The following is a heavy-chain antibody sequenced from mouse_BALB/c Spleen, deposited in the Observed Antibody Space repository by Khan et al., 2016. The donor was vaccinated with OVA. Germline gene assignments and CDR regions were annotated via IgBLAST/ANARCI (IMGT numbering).Heavy chain of an antibody. CDR1: GYTFTSYT. CDR2: INPSSGYT. J-gene: IGHJ3*01. V-gene: IGHV1-4*01. Sequence: QVRLQQSGAELARPGASVKMSCKASGYTFTSYTIHWIKQRPGQGLEWIGYINPSSGYTNYNQKFKDKATLTADKSSTTAYMQLSSLTSDASAFYYCARDGAYYRNDGWFAYWGQGTLVTVSA. D-gene: IGHD2-14*01. CDR3: ARDGAYYRNDGWFAY.